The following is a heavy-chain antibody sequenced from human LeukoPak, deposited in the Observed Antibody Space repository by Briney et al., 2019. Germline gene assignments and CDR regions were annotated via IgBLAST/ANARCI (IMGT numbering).Heavy chain of an antibody. Sequence: SGGSLRLSCAASGIAFSRFAMSWVRQAPGKGLEWVSVVSESGDITHYAESVGGRFTISRDNSKNTLYLEMHRLRSDDTAIYYCAKDIAQGYTFGTIEEDYWGQGTLVTVAS. CDR2: VSESGDIT. J-gene: IGHJ4*02. CDR1: GIAFSRFA. CDR3: AKDIAQGYTFGTIEEDY. D-gene: IGHD5-12*01. V-gene: IGHV3-23*01.